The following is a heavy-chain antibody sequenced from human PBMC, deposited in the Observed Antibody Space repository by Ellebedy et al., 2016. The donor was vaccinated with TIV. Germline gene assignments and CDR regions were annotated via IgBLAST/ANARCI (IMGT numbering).Heavy chain of an antibody. D-gene: IGHD4-17*01. CDR1: GGSISSYY. CDR2: IYYSGST. V-gene: IGHV4-59*12. Sequence: SETLSLXCTVSGGSISSYYWSWIRQPPGKGLEWIGYIYYSGSTYYNPSLKSRVTISVDTSKNQFSLKLSSVTAADTAVYYCAREGSGDRTYYYYMDVWGKGTTVTVSS. CDR3: AREGSGDRTYYYYMDV. J-gene: IGHJ6*03.